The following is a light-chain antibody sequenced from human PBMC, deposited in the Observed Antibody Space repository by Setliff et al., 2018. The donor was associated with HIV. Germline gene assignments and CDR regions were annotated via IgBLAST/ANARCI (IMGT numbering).Light chain of an antibody. CDR3: QVWDSSSDHSYV. Sequence: SYELAQPPSVSVAPGKTARITCEGNNIGSKSVHWYQQKPGQAPVVVIYYDSDRPSGIPERFSGSNSGNTATLTISRVEAGDEADYYCQVWDSSSDHSYVFGTGTKVTVL. CDR2: YDS. V-gene: IGLV3-21*04. J-gene: IGLJ1*01. CDR1: NIGSKS.